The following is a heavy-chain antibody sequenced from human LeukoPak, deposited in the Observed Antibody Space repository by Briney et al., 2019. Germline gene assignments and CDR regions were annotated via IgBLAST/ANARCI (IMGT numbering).Heavy chain of an antibody. CDR2: IKSKTDGGTT. CDR3: TTAEGSALQSIAH. CDR1: GFTFSNAW. Sequence: GGSLRLSCAASGFTFSNAWMSWVRQAPGKGLEWVGRIKSKTDGGTTDYAAPVKGRFTISRDDSKNTLYLQMNSLKTEDTAVYYCTTAEGSALQSIAHWGQGTLVTVSS. J-gene: IGHJ4*02. V-gene: IGHV3-15*01. D-gene: IGHD4-11*01.